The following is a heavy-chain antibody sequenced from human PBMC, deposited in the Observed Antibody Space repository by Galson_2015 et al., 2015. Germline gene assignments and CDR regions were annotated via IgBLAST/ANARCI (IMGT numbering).Heavy chain of an antibody. D-gene: IGHD1-26*01. CDR2: IYYTGDT. J-gene: IGHJ4*02. CDR1: GDSINSADYY. CDR3: ARQPRATGRYSLDFYFDY. Sequence: TLSLTCTVSGDSINSADYYWNWIRQSPAKGLEWIGYIYYTGDTYYNPSLRRGFTFSMDTSKNQFSLTLTSVTAADAAVYFCARQPRATGRYSLDFYFDYWGQGTLVTVSS. V-gene: IGHV4-30-4*01.